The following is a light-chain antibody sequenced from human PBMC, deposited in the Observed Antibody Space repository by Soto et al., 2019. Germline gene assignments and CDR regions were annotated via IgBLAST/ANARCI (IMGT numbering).Light chain of an antibody. V-gene: IGKV1-39*01. J-gene: IGKJ1*01. CDR2: AAS. Sequence: EIQMTHSPSSLSASVLYRVTITFLASQSISSYLNWYQQKPGKAPKLLIYAASSLQSGVPSRFSGSGSGTDFTLTISSLQPEDFATYYCHQGYSTPQTFGQGTKVDIK. CDR1: QSISSY. CDR3: HQGYSTPQT.